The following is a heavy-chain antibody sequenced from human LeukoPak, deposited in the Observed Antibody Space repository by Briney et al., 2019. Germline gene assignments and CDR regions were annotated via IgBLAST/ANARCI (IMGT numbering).Heavy chain of an antibody. CDR3: ARTLWFGDPADWFDP. V-gene: IGHV1-18*04. CDR1: GYTFTSYG. CDR2: ISAYNGNT. D-gene: IGHD3-10*01. Sequence: VASVKVSCKASGYTFTSYGISWVRQAPGQGLEWMGWISAYNGNTNYAQKLQGRVTMTTDTSTSTAYMELRSLRSDDTAVYYCARTLWFGDPADWFDPWGQGTLVTVSS. J-gene: IGHJ5*02.